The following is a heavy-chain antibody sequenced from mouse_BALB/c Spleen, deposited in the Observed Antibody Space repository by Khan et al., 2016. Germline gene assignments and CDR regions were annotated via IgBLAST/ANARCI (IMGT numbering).Heavy chain of an antibody. J-gene: IGHJ3*01. V-gene: IGHV4-1*02. Sequence: EVQLQESGGGLVHPGGSLKLSCAASGFDFSRYWMSWVRQAPGKGLEWIGDINPDSYTINYTPSLKDKFIISRDNAKNTLYLQMSKVRSEDTALYYGARAGYYGYLAYWGQGTLVTVSA. D-gene: IGHD1-2*01. CDR3: ARAGYYGYLAY. CDR2: INPDSYTI. CDR1: GFDFSRYW.